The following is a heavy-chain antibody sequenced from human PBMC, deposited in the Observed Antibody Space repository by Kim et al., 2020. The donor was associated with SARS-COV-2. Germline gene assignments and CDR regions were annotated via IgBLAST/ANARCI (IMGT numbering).Heavy chain of an antibody. CDR2: MNPNSGNT. CDR3: ARLDYYDSSGYYRFDY. CDR1: GYTFTSYD. Sequence: ASVKVSCKASGYTFTSYDINWVRQATGQGLEWMGWMNPNSGNTGYAQKFQGRVTMTRNTSISTAYMELSSLRSEDTAVYYCARLDYYDSSGYYRFDYWGQGTLVTVSS. V-gene: IGHV1-8*01. J-gene: IGHJ4*02. D-gene: IGHD3-22*01.